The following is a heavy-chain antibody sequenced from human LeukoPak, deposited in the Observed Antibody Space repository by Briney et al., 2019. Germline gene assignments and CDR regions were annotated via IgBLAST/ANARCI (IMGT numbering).Heavy chain of an antibody. CDR2: IHTSGST. Sequence: SETLSLTCTVSGGSISSYYWSWIRQPAGRGLEWIGRIHTSGSTNYNPSLKSRVTMSVDTSKNQFSLKLSSVTAADTAVYYCARDLYGDYAWGRWFDPWGQGTLVTVSS. CDR1: GGSISSYY. CDR3: ARDLYGDYAWGRWFDP. V-gene: IGHV4-4*07. D-gene: IGHD4-17*01. J-gene: IGHJ5*02.